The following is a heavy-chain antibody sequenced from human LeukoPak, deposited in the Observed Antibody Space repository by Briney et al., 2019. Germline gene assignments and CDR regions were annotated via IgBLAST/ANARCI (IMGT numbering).Heavy chain of an antibody. CDR3: ARVTDYDILTGYYVRGYWFDP. CDR2: IYYSGST. D-gene: IGHD3-9*01. V-gene: IGHV4-59*01. CDR1: GGSISSYY. J-gene: IGHJ5*02. Sequence: SETLSLSCTVFGGSISSYYWSWIRQPPGKGLEWILYIYYSGSTNYNPSPKSRVTISVDTSKNQFSLKLSSVTAADTAVYYCARVTDYDILTGYYVRGYWFDPWGQGTLVTVSS.